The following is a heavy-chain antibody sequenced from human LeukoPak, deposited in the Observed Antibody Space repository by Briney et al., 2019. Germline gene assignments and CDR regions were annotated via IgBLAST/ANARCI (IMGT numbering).Heavy chain of an antibody. CDR1: GGSINRYY. V-gene: IGHV4-4*07. CDR2: IYSNGSP. J-gene: IGHJ3*02. CDR3: ARAHASGYFDVFDI. Sequence: PTETLSLTCSVSGGSINRYYFSWIRQSAGKGLEWIGRIYSNGSPDYSPSLNSRVTMSVDTSKNQVSLKLYSMTAADTAVYYCARAHASGYFDVFDIWGQGTMVTVSS. D-gene: IGHD3-22*01.